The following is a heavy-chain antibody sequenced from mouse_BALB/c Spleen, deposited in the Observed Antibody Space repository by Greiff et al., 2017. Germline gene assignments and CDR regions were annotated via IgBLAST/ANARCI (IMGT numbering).Heavy chain of an antibody. CDR1: GFSLTSYG. V-gene: IGHV2-9*02. Sequence: QVQLQQSGPGLVQPAQSLSITCTVSGFSLTSYGVHWVRQPPGKGLEWLGVIWAGGSKNYNSALMSRLSISKDNSKSQVFLKMHSLQTDDTAMYYCARGGGDYGDPWFAYWGQGTLVTVSA. CDR2: IWAGGSK. J-gene: IGHJ3*01. D-gene: IGHD2-13*01. CDR3: ARGGGDYGDPWFAY.